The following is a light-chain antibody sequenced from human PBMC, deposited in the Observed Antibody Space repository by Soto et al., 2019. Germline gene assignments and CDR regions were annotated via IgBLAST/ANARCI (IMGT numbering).Light chain of an antibody. CDR2: GAS. J-gene: IGKJ5*01. CDR1: QSGHTF. V-gene: IGKV3-11*01. CDR3: HQRSNWPPDT. Sequence: EIVLTQSPDTLYLSPGERASLSCRASQSGHTFLAWYQQRPGQPPRLLIYGASTRATGVPARFSGSGSGTDFTLTISSLEPEDFAVYYCHQRSNWPPDTFGQGTRL.